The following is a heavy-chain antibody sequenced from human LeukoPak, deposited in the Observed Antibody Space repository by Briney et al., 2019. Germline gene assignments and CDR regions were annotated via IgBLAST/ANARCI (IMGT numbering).Heavy chain of an antibody. D-gene: IGHD3-3*01. J-gene: IGHJ4*02. V-gene: IGHV3-48*03. CDR2: ISSSGSTI. CDR3: ARALHFWSGYYLVYYFDY. CDR1: GFTFSSYE. Sequence: PGGSLRLSCAASGFTFSSYEMNWVRQAPGKGLEWVSYISSSGSTIYYADSVKGQFTISRDNAKNSLYLQMNSLRAEDTAVYYCARALHFWSGYYLVYYFDYWGQGTLVTVSS.